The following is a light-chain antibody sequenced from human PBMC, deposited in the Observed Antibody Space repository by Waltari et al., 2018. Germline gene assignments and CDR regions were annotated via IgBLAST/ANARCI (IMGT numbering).Light chain of an antibody. J-gene: IGLJ2*01. V-gene: IGLV2-8*01. Sequence: QSALTQPPSASGPPGRTVTISRTRTRSHVGGDNYVSWYQQHPGKAPRLMIYAVTKRPSGVPDRFSGSKSGNTASLTVSGLQAEDEADYYCGSYAGYNKVVGGGTKLTVL. CDR2: AVT. CDR1: RSHVGGDNY. CDR3: GSYAGYNKV.